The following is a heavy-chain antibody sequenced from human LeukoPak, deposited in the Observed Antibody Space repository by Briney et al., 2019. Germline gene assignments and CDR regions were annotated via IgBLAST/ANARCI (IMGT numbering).Heavy chain of an antibody. V-gene: IGHV3-23*01. D-gene: IGHD2-2*01. CDR2: ISGSGGST. Sequence: GGSLRLSCAASGFTFSSFAMSWVRQAPGKGLEWVSAISGSGGSTFYADSVKGRFTISRDNSKNTLFLQMNSLRAEDTAVYYCAKDRSCSGSSCNVGSWGQGTMVTVSS. CDR1: GFTFSSFA. CDR3: AKDRSCSGSSCNVGS. J-gene: IGHJ3*01.